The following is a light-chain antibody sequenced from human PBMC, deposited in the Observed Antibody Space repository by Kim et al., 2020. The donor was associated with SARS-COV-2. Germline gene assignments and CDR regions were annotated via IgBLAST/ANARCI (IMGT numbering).Light chain of an antibody. CDR2: GNS. V-gene: IGLV1-40*01. Sequence: GVTISCTRSSSNIGAGYDVHWYQQFPGIAPKFLIYGNSNRPSGVPDRFSGSKSGTSASLAITGLQAEDEADYYCQSYDSSLSGWVFGGGTKLTVL. J-gene: IGLJ3*02. CDR3: QSYDSSLSGWV. CDR1: SSNIGAGYD.